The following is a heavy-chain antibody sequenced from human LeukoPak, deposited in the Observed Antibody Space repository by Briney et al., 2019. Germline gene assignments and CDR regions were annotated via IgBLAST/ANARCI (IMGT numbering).Heavy chain of an antibody. V-gene: IGHV1-2*02. CDR3: ARMGSAIDY. D-gene: IGHD1-26*01. Sequence: ASVKVSCKASAYSLIDYYMYWVRQAPGQGLEWMGWINPHTGDKLYAQKFQGRVSMTRDTSINTAYMEVSRLTSDDTAVYYCARMGSAIDYWGQGTLVTVSS. J-gene: IGHJ4*02. CDR1: AYSLIDYY. CDR2: INPHTGDK.